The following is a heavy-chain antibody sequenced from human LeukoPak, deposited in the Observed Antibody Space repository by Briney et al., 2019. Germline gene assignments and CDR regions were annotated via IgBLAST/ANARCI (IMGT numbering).Heavy chain of an antibody. CDR1: GFTFSSYA. V-gene: IGHV3-23*01. J-gene: IGHJ3*02. CDR2: ISASGGST. CDR3: AKGPHSAFDI. Sequence: GGSLRLSCAASGFTFSSYAMSWVRQAPGKGLEWVSTISASGGSTYYADSVKGRFTISRDNSKNTLYLQMNSLRAEDTAVYYCAKGPHSAFDIWGQGTMVTVSS.